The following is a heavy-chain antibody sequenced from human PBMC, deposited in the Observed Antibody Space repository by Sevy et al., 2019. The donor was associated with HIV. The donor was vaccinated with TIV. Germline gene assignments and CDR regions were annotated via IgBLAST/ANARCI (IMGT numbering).Heavy chain of an antibody. CDR2: ISKSSSYI. Sequence: GGSLRLSCAASGSSFESFAMHWVRQAPGKGLEWVAYISKSSSYIYYADSVKGRFTISRDNAKNSLFLQMNSLGAEDTAIYYCTSGSGIDYYEKGMDLWGQGTTVTVSS. D-gene: IGHD3-10*01. J-gene: IGHJ6*02. CDR1: GSSFESFA. CDR3: TSGSGIDYYEKGMDL. V-gene: IGHV3-21*04.